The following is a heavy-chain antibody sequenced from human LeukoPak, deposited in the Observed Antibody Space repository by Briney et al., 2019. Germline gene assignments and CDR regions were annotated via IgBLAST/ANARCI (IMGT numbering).Heavy chain of an antibody. V-gene: IGHV4-4*02. D-gene: IGHD3-10*01. CDR1: GGSISSNNW. Sequence: PSGTLSLTCAVSGGSISSNNWWGWVRQPPGKGLEWIGEIYHSGSPNYNPSLKSRVTISVDTSKNQFSLKLSSVTAADTAVYYCARASLIKDAFDIWGQGTMVTVSS. CDR2: IYHSGSP. CDR3: ARASLIKDAFDI. J-gene: IGHJ3*02.